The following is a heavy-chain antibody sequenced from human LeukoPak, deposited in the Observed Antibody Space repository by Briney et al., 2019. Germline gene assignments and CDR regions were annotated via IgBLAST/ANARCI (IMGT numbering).Heavy chain of an antibody. CDR3: ARYTSCGWYSKYYFDY. D-gene: IGHD6-19*01. CDR1: GGSISSYY. Sequence: SETLSPTCTVSGGSISSYYWSWIRQPPGKGLEWIGYIYYSGSTNYNPSLKSRVTISVDTSKNQFSLKLSSVTAADTAVYYCARYTSCGWYSKYYFDYWGQGTLVTVSS. CDR2: IYYSGST. V-gene: IGHV4-59*01. J-gene: IGHJ4*02.